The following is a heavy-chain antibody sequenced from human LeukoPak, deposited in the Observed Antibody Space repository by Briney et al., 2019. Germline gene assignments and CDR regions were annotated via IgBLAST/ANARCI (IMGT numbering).Heavy chain of an antibody. D-gene: IGHD6-19*01. Sequence: GGSLRLSCEASGFTVSSNYMSWVRQAPGKGLEWVSVIYSGGSTYYADSVKGRFTISRDNSKNTLYLQMNSLRAEDTAVYYCARERNSGWFDYWGQGTLVTVSS. V-gene: IGHV3-66*01. J-gene: IGHJ4*02. CDR3: ARERNSGWFDY. CDR1: GFTVSSNY. CDR2: IYSGGST.